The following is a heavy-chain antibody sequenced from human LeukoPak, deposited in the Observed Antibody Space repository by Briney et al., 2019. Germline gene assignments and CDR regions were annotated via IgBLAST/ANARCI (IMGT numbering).Heavy chain of an antibody. J-gene: IGHJ4*02. D-gene: IGHD3-16*02. CDR1: GFTFSSYS. Sequence: GGSLRLSCAASGFTFSSYSKSWVRQAPGKGLEWVSVISASGGSTYYADSVKGRFTISRDNSKNTLYLQINSLRVEDTAVYYCTKFSLRGTYSFDHWGQGTLVTVSS. V-gene: IGHV3-23*01. CDR3: TKFSLRGTYSFDH. CDR2: ISASGGST.